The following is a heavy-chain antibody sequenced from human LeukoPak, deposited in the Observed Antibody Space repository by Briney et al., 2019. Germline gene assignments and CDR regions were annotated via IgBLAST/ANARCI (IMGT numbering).Heavy chain of an antibody. Sequence: SGRSLRLSCGGSGFAFSRYSMHWVRQAPGKGPQWVAVISYDGSIKYYADSVKGRFTISRDNSKNTLYVQMDTLRAEDTAVYYCAGGEGARFGYWGQGTLVTVSS. CDR1: GFAFSRYS. D-gene: IGHD3-10*01. J-gene: IGHJ4*02. CDR2: ISYDGSIK. V-gene: IGHV3-30*01. CDR3: AGGEGARFGY.